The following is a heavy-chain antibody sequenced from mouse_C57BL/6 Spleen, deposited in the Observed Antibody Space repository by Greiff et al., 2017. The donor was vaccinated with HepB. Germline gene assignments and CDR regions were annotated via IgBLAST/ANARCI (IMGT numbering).Heavy chain of an antibody. J-gene: IGHJ1*03. V-gene: IGHV1-80*01. Sequence: VQLVESGAELVKPGASVKISCKASGYAFSSYWMNWVKQRPGKGLEWIGQIYPGDGDTNYNGKFKGKATLTADKSSSTAYMQLSSLTSEDSAVYFCARGTTVVAKDFDVWGTGTTVTVSS. CDR2: IYPGDGDT. CDR1: GYAFSSYW. CDR3: ARGTTVVAKDFDV. D-gene: IGHD1-1*01.